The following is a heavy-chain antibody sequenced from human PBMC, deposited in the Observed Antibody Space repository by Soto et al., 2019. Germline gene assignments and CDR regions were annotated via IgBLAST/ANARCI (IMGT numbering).Heavy chain of an antibody. CDR3: ARDIDRLQLGGNYYYILDV. J-gene: IGHJ6*02. D-gene: IGHD1-1*01. Sequence: QVQLVQSGAVVKKPGSSVKVSCKASGGTFSTSAISWVRQAPGQGLEWVGGIMPVFPTPDYAQKFQGRVTITADESTTTAYLELTSLRTDDTAVYYCARDIDRLQLGGNYYYILDVWGQGTAITVSS. CDR2: IMPVFPTP. CDR1: GGTFSTSA. V-gene: IGHV1-69*12.